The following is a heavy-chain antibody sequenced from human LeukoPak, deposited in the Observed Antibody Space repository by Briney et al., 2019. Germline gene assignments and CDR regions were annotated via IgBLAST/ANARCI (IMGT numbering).Heavy chain of an antibody. V-gene: IGHV3-9*01. CDR2: ISWNSGSI. J-gene: IGHJ4*02. D-gene: IGHD1-1*01. Sequence: PGGSLRLSCAASGFTFDDYAMPWVRQAPGKGLEWVSGISWNSGSIGYADSVKGRFTISRDNSKNTLYLRMNSLRAEDTAVYYCAKSAPTIQRGYFDSWGQGTLVTVSS. CDR3: AKSAPTIQRGYFDS. CDR1: GFTFDDYA.